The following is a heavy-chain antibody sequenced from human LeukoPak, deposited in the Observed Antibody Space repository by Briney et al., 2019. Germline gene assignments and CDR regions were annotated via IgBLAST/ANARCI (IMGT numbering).Heavy chain of an antibody. D-gene: IGHD5-24*01. V-gene: IGHV4-59*01. CDR1: GGSFSYYY. Sequence: SETLSLTCAVYGGSFSYYYWNWIRQPPGKGLEWIGYIYTGNTNYNPSLKSRVTISVDTSKNQFSLKLSFVTAADTAVYYCARDRLQLQSWGQGTLVTVSS. CDR2: IYTGNT. CDR3: ARDRLQLQS. J-gene: IGHJ5*02.